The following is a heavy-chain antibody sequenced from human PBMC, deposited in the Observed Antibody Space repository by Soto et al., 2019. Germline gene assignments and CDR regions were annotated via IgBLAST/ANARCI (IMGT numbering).Heavy chain of an antibody. CDR2: IIPIFDSR. CDR3: ARGETDLGV. CDR1: RDTFSKYA. V-gene: IGHV1-69*01. J-gene: IGHJ6*02. Sequence: QVQLVQSGAEVKKPGSSVKVSCKASRDTFSKYAFNWVRQAPGQGLEWMGWIIPIFDSRNYAEKFQGRVTITADESTGTAYMELRSLRFEDTAVYYCARGETDLGVWGQGTTVTVSS. D-gene: IGHD3-16*01.